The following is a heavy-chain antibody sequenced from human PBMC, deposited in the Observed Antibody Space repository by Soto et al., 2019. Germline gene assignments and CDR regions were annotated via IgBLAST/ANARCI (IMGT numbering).Heavy chain of an antibody. D-gene: IGHD3-3*01. CDR3: AKGQLTTYYDFWSGYYFGAFDI. CDR2: ISYDGSNK. V-gene: IGHV3-30*18. CDR1: GFTFSSYG. J-gene: IGHJ3*02. Sequence: GGSLRLSCAASGFTFSSYGMHWVRQAPGKGLEWVAVISYDGSNKYYADSVKGRFTISRDNSKNTLYLQMNSLRAEDTAVYYCAKGQLTTYYDFWSGYYFGAFDIWGQGTMVTVSS.